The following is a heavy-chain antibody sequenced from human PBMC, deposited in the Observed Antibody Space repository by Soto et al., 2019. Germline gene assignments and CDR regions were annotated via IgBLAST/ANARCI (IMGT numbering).Heavy chain of an antibody. D-gene: IGHD6-19*01. J-gene: IGHJ4*02. Sequence: GGSLRLSCAASGFTFSSYTLNWVRRAPGKGLEWVATSSDRRTGNTHYSDSVRGRFTLSRDYSRNILFLQMDSLRADDTALYYCTTWLAAHFDYWGRGTQVTVSS. CDR3: TTWLAAHFDY. CDR2: SSDRRTGNT. CDR1: GFTFSSYT. V-gene: IGHV3-23*01.